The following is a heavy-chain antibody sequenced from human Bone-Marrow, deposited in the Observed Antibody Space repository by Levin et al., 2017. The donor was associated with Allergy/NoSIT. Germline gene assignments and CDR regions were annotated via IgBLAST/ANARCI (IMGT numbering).Heavy chain of an antibody. CDR1: GGSVSSGSYY. D-gene: IGHD3-3*01. J-gene: IGHJ4*02. CDR3: ARVATIFGVVIYYFDY. CDR2: IYYSGST. Sequence: SETLSLTCTVSGGSVSSGSYYWSWIRQPPGKGLEWIGYIYYSGSTNYNPSLKSRVTISVDTSKNQFSLKLSSVTAADTAVYYCARVATIFGVVIYYFDYWGQGTLVTVSS. V-gene: IGHV4-61*01.